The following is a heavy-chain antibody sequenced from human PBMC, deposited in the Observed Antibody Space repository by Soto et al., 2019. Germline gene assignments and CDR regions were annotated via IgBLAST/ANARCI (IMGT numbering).Heavy chain of an antibody. CDR2: IYHSGST. Sequence: SETLSLTCAVSGGSISSGGYSWSWIRQPPGKGLEWIGYIYHSGSTYYNPSLKGRFTISRDNSKNTLSLQMISLRAEDTAVYYCAKGGGTYWSDTSAYSAFDYWAQGTLVTVSS. CDR3: AKGGGTYWSDTSAYSAFDY. V-gene: IGHV4-30-2*01. D-gene: IGHD3-22*01. CDR1: GGSISSGGYS. J-gene: IGHJ4*02.